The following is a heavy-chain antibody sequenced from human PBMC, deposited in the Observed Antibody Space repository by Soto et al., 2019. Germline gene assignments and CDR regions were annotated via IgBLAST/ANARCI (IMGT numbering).Heavy chain of an antibody. CDR1: GVTFSSYA. CDR2: ISGSGGST. CDR3: ANARRPGPLPLLAVD. Sequence: EVQLLESGGGLVQPGGSLRLSCAASGVTFSSYAMSWVRQAPGKGLEWVSAISGSGGSTYYADSVKGRFTISRDNSKNSLHLQMNSLRAEDTAVYDCANARRPGPLPLLAVDCGQGTLVTVS. V-gene: IGHV3-23*01. D-gene: IGHD6-19*01. J-gene: IGHJ4*02.